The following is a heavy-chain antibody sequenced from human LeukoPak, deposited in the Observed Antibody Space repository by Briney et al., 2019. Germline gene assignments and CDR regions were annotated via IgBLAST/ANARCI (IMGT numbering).Heavy chain of an antibody. D-gene: IGHD5-12*01. CDR2: ISSSGSTI. Sequence: PGGSLRLSCAASGFTFSDYYMSWIRQAPGKGLEWVSYISSSGSTIYYADSVKGRFTISRDNAKNSLYLQMNSLRAEDTAVYYCARDKVDIVATIRAWYAFDIWGQGTMVTVSS. V-gene: IGHV3-11*01. CDR1: GFTFSDYY. J-gene: IGHJ3*02. CDR3: ARDKVDIVATIRAWYAFDI.